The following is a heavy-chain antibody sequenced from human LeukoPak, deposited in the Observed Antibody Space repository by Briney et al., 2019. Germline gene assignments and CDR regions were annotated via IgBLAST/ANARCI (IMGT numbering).Heavy chain of an antibody. V-gene: IGHV4-34*01. Sequence: SETLSLTCTVSSGSISGYYWSWIRQPPGKGLEWIGEITHSGSTNYNPSLKSRVIISTDTSNNQFSLKLSSVTAADTAVYYCARGPPQTYFHGNGYYYFDYWGQGTLVTVSS. CDR3: ARGPPQTYFHGNGYYYFDY. CDR2: ITHSGST. CDR1: SGSISGYY. J-gene: IGHJ4*02. D-gene: IGHD3-22*01.